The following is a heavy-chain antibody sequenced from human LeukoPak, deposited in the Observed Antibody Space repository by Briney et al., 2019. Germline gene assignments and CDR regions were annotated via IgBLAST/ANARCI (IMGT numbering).Heavy chain of an antibody. CDR1: GYTFTSYH. D-gene: IGHD3-22*01. Sequence: GASVTVSCKASGYTFTSYHMHWVRQAPGQGLEWMGIINPSGGSTSYAQKFQGRVTMTRDTSTSTVYMELSSLRSEDTAVYYCARDGGYYDSSGYYILRAYYFDYWGQGTLVTVSS. J-gene: IGHJ4*02. CDR3: ARDGGYYDSSGYYILRAYYFDY. CDR2: INPSGGST. V-gene: IGHV1-46*01.